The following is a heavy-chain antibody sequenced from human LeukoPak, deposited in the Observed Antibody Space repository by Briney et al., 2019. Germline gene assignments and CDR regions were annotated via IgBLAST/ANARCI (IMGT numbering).Heavy chain of an antibody. Sequence: SETLSLTCAVSGGSISSSNWWSWVRQPPGKGLEWIGEIYHSGSTYYNPSLKSRVTISVDTSKNQFSLRLSSVTAADTAVYYCAREVVMYYFDYWGQGTLVTVSS. CDR2: IYHSGST. D-gene: IGHD4-23*01. CDR1: GGSISSSNW. J-gene: IGHJ4*02. V-gene: IGHV4-4*02. CDR3: AREVVMYYFDY.